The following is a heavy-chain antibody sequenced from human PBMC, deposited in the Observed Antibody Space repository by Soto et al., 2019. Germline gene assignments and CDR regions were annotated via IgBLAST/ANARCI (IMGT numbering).Heavy chain of an antibody. V-gene: IGHV1-69*02. Sequence: QVQLVQSGAEVKKPGSSVKVSCKASGGTFSSYPISWVRQAPGQGLEWMGRIIPILNIANYAQKFQGRVTLTADKSTNTAYLELTSLRSADTDVHYCTRTRAATDSLYWLDPWGQGTLVTVSS. CDR3: TRTRAATDSLYWLDP. CDR1: GGTFSSYP. D-gene: IGHD2-21*01. CDR2: IIPILNIA. J-gene: IGHJ5*02.